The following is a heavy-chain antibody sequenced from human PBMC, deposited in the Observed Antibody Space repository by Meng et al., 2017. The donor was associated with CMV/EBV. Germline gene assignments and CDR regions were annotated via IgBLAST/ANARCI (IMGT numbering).Heavy chain of an antibody. CDR2: INHSGST. Sequence: QVLLREWGAGLLKPSETLSLTCAVYGGSFSGYYWSWIRQPPGKGLEWIGEINHSGSTNYNPSLKSRVTISVDTSKNQFSLKLSSVTAADTAVYYCARGGIAAAGPFDYWGQGTLVTVSS. D-gene: IGHD6-13*01. V-gene: IGHV4-34*01. J-gene: IGHJ4*02. CDR1: GGSFSGYY. CDR3: ARGGIAAAGPFDY.